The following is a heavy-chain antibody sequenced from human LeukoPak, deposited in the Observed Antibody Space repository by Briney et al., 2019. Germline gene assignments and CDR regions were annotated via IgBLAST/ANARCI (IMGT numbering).Heavy chain of an antibody. D-gene: IGHD5-24*01. J-gene: IGHJ5*02. V-gene: IGHV4-4*07. CDR2: IYTSGST. Sequence: SETLSLTCTVSGGSISSYYWSWIRQPAGKGLEWIGRIYTSGSTNYNPSLKSRVTMSVDTSKNQFSLKLRSVTAADTAVYYCARHYRDGNNPDWFDPWGQGTLVTVSS. CDR3: ARHYRDGNNPDWFDP. CDR1: GGSISSYY.